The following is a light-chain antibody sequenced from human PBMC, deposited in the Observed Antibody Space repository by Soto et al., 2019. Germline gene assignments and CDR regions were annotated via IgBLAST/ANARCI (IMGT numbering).Light chain of an antibody. J-gene: IGKJ3*01. CDR3: QQYNIYFT. CDR2: KAS. V-gene: IGKV1-5*03. CDR1: QSISSW. Sequence: EIPVTPSPSNPSAFVGERVNITCRASQSISSWLAWYQQKPGKAPKLLIYKASSLESGGPSRFSGSGSGTEFTLTINSLQPDDFATYYCQQYNIYFTFGPGTKVDIK.